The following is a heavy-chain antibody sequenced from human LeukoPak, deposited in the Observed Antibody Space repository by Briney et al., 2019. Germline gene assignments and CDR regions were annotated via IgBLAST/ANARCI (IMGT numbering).Heavy chain of an antibody. CDR3: AKRDSSGWYVVDY. J-gene: IGHJ4*02. Sequence: GGSLRLSCAASGFTFSSYGMHWVRQAPGKGLEWMAVISYDGSNKFYADSVKGRFTISRDNSKNTLYLQMNSLRAEDTAVYYCAKRDSSGWYVVDYWGQGTLVTVSS. V-gene: IGHV3-30*18. D-gene: IGHD6-19*01. CDR2: ISYDGSNK. CDR1: GFTFSSYG.